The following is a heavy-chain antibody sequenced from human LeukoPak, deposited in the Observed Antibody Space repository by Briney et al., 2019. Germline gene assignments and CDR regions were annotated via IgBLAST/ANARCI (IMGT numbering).Heavy chain of an antibody. J-gene: IGHJ3*02. CDR2: IYTSGST. D-gene: IGHD5-12*01. Sequence: SQTLSLTCTVSGGSISSGGYYWSWIRQPAGKGLEWIGRIYTSGSTNYNPSLKSRVTMSVDTSKNQFSLKLSSVTAADTAVYYCARFRLDAFDIWGQGTTVTVSS. CDR1: GGSISSGGYY. CDR3: ARFRLDAFDI. V-gene: IGHV4-61*02.